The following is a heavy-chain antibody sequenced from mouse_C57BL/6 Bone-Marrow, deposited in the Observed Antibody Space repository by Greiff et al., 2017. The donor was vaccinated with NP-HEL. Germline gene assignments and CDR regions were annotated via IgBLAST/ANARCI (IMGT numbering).Heavy chain of an antibody. Sequence: EVMLVESGGGLVKPGGSLKLSCAASGFTFSSYAMSWVRQTPEKRLEWVATISDGGSYTYYPDNVKGRFTISRDNAKNNLYLQMSHLKSEDTAMYYCARDLLWNSKEVDYWGQGTTLTVSS. J-gene: IGHJ2*01. CDR3: ARDLLWNSKEVDY. D-gene: IGHD2-1*01. CDR1: GFTFSSYA. CDR2: ISDGGSYT. V-gene: IGHV5-4*03.